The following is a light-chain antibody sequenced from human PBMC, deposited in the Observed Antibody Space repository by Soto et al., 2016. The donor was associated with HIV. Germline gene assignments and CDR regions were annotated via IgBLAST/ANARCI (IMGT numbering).Light chain of an antibody. V-gene: IGLV3-25*03. CDR1: LLPKQY. CDR2: KDS. Sequence: SYELTQAPSVSVSPGQTARITCSGDLLPKQYTYWYQQKPGQAPVLVIQKDSERPSGIPERFSGSSSGTIVTLTISRVQAEDEADYYCQSADSSGTHWVFGGGTKLTVL. J-gene: IGLJ3*02. CDR3: QSADSSGTHWV.